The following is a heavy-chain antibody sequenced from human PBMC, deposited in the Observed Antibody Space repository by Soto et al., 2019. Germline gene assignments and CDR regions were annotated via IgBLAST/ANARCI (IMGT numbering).Heavy chain of an antibody. D-gene: IGHD3-16*02. J-gene: IGHJ4*02. V-gene: IGHV3-33*01. CDR1: GFTFSSYG. CDR2: IWYDGSNK. CDR3: ARGSDDYVWGSYPY. Sequence: GGSLRLSCAASGFTFSSYGMHWVRQAPGKGLEWVAVIWYDGSNKYYADSVKGRFTISRDNSKNTLYLQMNSLRAEDTAVYYCARGSDDYVWGSYPYWGQGTLVTVSS.